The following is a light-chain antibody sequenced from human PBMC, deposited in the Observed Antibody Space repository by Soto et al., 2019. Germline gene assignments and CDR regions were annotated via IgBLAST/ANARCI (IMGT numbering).Light chain of an antibody. CDR3: QQYESLLT. J-gene: IGKJ4*01. CDR1: HSIGSY. V-gene: IGKV1-5*01. CDR2: DAS. Sequence: DIQMTQSPSTLSASVGDSVTITCRASHSIGSYLAWYQQKPGKAPKLLIYDASSMESKVSSRFSGIGSGTEFTLIIGNLQPEDFATYYCQQYESLLTFGGGTKVEMK.